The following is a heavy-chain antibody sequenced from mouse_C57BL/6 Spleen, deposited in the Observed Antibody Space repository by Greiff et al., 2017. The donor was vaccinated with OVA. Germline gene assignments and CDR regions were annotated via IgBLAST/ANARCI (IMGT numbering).Heavy chain of an antibody. CDR1: GYTFTDYE. CDR2: IDPETGGT. J-gene: IGHJ1*03. CDR3: TRRGYFDV. Sequence: LQLQQSGAELVRPGASVTLSCKASGYTFTDYEMHWVKQTPVHGLEWIGAIDPETGGTAYNQKFKGKAILTADKSSSTAYMELRSLTSEDSAVYYCTRRGYFDVWGTGTTVTVSS. V-gene: IGHV1-15*01.